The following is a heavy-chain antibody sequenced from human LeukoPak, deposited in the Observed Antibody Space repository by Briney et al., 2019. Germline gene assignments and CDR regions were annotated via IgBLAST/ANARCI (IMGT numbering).Heavy chain of an antibody. Sequence: SETLSLTCAVYGGSFSGYYWSWIRQPPGKGLEWIGEINHSGSTNYSPSLKSRVTISVDTSKNQFSLKLSSVTAADTAVYYCARGTSSAVAGTPGISSPRDFGYWGQGTLVTVSS. CDR3: ARGTSSAVAGTPGISSPRDFGY. V-gene: IGHV4-34*01. CDR2: INHSGST. D-gene: IGHD6-19*01. J-gene: IGHJ4*02. CDR1: GGSFSGYY.